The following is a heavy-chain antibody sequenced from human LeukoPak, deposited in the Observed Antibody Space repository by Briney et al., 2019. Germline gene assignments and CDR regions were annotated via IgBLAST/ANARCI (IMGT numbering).Heavy chain of an antibody. CDR1: GFTFSSHW. CDR2: INSDGSST. V-gene: IGHV3-74*01. Sequence: GGSLRLTCAASGFTFSSHWMHWVRQAPGRGLVWVSRINSDGSSTSYADSVKGRFTISRDNAKNTLYLQMNSLRADDTAVYYSAGERSDMTDYWGQGTLVTVPS. J-gene: IGHJ4*02. CDR3: AGERSDMTDY. D-gene: IGHD6-6*01.